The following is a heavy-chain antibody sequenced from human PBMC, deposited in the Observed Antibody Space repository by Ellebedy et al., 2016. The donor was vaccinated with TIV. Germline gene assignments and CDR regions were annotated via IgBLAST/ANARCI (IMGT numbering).Heavy chain of an antibody. Sequence: PGGSLRLSCVASGFTFSDYYMSWIRQAPGKGLEWVALISYDGSNKYFADSVHGRFTISRDNSQNTLYLLMNSLRGDDTAIYYCARALNHVDTVSTAPLDCWGQGTLVTVSS. CDR1: GFTFSDYY. CDR3: ARALNHVDTVSTAPLDC. CDR2: ISYDGSNK. V-gene: IGHV3-30*03. D-gene: IGHD5/OR15-5a*01. J-gene: IGHJ4*02.